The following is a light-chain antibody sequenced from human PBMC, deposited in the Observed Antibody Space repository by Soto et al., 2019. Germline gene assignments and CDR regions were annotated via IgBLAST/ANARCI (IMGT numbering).Light chain of an antibody. CDR2: GAS. CDR1: QSVNSNY. J-gene: IGKJ1*01. CDR3: QQYGSSST. V-gene: IGKV3-20*01. Sequence: EIVLTQSPATLSLSPGEGASLSCRASQSVNSNYLAWYQLKPGQAPRLLIYGASSRATGVPDRFSGSGSGTDFTLTISRLEPEDFAVYYCQQYGSSSTFGQGTKVDIK.